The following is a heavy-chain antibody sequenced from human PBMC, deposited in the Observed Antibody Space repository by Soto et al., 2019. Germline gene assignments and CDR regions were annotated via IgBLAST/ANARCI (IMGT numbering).Heavy chain of an antibody. Sequence: KVEGKGVGYACSFYCRPWHLNTTGQGLEWMGIINPSGGSTSYAQKFQGRVSMTRDTSTSTVYMELSSLRSEDTAVYYCARDREAVPVYWGHGTPVPVSS. D-gene: IGHD6-19*01. J-gene: IGHJ4*01. CDR1: GYACSFYC. V-gene: IGHV1-46*01. CDR3: ARDREAVPVY. CDR2: INPSGGST.